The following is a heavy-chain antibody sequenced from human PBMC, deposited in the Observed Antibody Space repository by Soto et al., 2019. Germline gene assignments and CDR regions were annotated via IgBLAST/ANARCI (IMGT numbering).Heavy chain of an antibody. J-gene: IGHJ4*02. CDR2: IYTSGST. CDR1: GGSISSYY. Sequence: PSETLSLTCTVSGGSISSYYWSWIRQPAGKGLEWIGRIYTSGSTNYNPSLKSRVTMSVDTSKNQFSLKLSSVTAADTAVYYCARVGYCSGGSCLDYWGQGTLVTVSS. CDR3: ARVGYCSGGSCLDY. V-gene: IGHV4-4*07. D-gene: IGHD2-15*01.